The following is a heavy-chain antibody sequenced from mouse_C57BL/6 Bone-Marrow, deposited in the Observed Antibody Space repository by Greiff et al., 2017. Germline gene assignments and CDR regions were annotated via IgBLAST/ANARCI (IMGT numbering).Heavy chain of an antibody. Sequence: QVQLQQPGAELVKPGASVKLSCKASGYTFTSYWMHWVKQRPGQGLEWIGMIHPNSGSTNYNEKFKSKATLTVDKSSSTAYMQLSRLTSEDSAVYYCARVTGTGYFDYWGQGTTLTVSS. CDR1: GYTFTSYW. V-gene: IGHV1-64*01. CDR2: IHPNSGST. D-gene: IGHD4-1*01. J-gene: IGHJ2*01. CDR3: ARVTGTGYFDY.